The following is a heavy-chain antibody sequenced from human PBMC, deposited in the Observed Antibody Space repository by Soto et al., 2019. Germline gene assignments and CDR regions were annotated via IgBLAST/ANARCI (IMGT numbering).Heavy chain of an antibody. Sequence: SETLSLTCNVSGDSISSYYWNWIRQSPGKGLEWLGYRQYRGITRYNPSLQNRVTISVDTSKNQFSLMLTSVTAADTAVYFCARLYDYYYYGMDVWGQGTTVT. J-gene: IGHJ6*02. D-gene: IGHD2-8*01. CDR1: GDSISSYY. CDR2: RQYRGIT. CDR3: ARLYDYYYYGMDV. V-gene: IGHV4-59*01.